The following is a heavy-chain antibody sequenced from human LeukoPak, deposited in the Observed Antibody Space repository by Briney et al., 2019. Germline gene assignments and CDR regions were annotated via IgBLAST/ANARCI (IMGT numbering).Heavy chain of an antibody. CDR3: ARRAGDYSHPYDY. CDR2: ISTSSSYI. J-gene: IGHJ4*02. CDR1: GFTFSSYS. V-gene: IGHV3-21*04. D-gene: IGHD3-22*01. Sequence: GGSLRLSCAASGFTFSSYSMNWVRQAPGKGLEWVSFISTSSSYIYYADSVKGRFTVSRDNSKNTLYLQMNSLRAEDTAVYYCARRAGDYSHPYDYRGQGTLVTVSS.